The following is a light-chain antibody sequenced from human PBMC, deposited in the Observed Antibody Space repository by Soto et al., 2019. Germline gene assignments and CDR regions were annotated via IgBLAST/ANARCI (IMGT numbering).Light chain of an antibody. CDR3: CSYAGSYTFDV. CDR1: SSDVGGYNF. V-gene: IGLV2-11*01. CDR2: DVS. Sequence: QSALTQPRSVSGSPGQSVTISCTGTSSDVGGYNFVSWYQHHPGKAPKLMIYDVSKRPSGVPDRFSDSKSGNTASLTISGLQAEDEADYYCCSYAGSYTFDVFGTGTKLTVL. J-gene: IGLJ1*01.